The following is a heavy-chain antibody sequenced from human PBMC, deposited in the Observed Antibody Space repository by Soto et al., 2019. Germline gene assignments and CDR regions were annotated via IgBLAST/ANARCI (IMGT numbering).Heavy chain of an antibody. CDR3: ARDDRLRPLDY. D-gene: IGHD4-17*01. CDR1: GGTFSSYT. CDR2: IIPILGIA. J-gene: IGHJ4*02. V-gene: IGHV1-69*04. Sequence: SVKVSCKASGGTFSSYTIIWVRQAPGQGLEWVGRIIPILGIANYAQKFQGRVTITADKSTSTAYMELSSLRSEDTAVYYCARDDRLRPLDYWGQGTLVTVSS.